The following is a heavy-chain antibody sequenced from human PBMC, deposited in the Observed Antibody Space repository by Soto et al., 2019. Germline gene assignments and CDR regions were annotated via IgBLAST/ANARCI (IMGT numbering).Heavy chain of an antibody. V-gene: IGHV1-18*01. J-gene: IGHJ5*02. CDR3: ARDPSYDFWSGYRNWFDP. CDR1: GYTFTSYG. D-gene: IGHD3-3*01. CDR2: ISAYNGNT. Sequence: ASVKVSCKASGYTFTSYGISWVRQAPGQGLEWMGWISAYNGNTNYAQKLQGRVTMTTDTSTSTAYMELRSLRSDDTAVYYCARDPSYDFWSGYRNWFDPWGQGTLVTV.